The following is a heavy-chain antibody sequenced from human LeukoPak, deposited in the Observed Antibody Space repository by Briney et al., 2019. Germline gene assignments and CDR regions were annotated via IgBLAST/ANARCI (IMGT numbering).Heavy chain of an antibody. CDR1: GFTFSNYA. CDR2: IASDGSST. V-gene: IGHV3-74*01. D-gene: IGHD4-23*01. J-gene: IGHJ4*02. CDR3: ARGRPHGNDY. Sequence: GGSLRLSCAASGFTFSNYAMSWVRQASGKGLVWVSRIASDGSSTTYADSVKGRFSISRDNAKNTLYLQMNSLRVEDTAVYYCARGRPHGNDYWGQGTLVTVSS.